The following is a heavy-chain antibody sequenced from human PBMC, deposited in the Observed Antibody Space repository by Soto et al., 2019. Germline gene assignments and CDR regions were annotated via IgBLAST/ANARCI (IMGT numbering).Heavy chain of an antibody. CDR2: INHSGST. CDR1: GGSFSGYY. D-gene: IGHD3-9*01. CDR3: ARARPHYEILTGYSPANWFEP. V-gene: IGHV4-34*01. J-gene: IGHJ5*02. Sequence: PSETLSLTCAVYGGSFSGYYWSWIRQPPGKGLEWIGEINHSGSTNYNPSLKSRVTISVDTSKNQFSLKLSSVTAADTAVYYCARARPHYEILTGYSPANWFEPWGQGTLVTVS.